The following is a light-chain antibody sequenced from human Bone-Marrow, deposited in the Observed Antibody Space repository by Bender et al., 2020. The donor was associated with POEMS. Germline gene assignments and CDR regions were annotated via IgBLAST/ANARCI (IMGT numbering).Light chain of an antibody. Sequence: SYVLTQAPSVSVAPGQTARMTCGGNNIETKSVHWYQQKPGQAPVLVVYDDSDRPSGIPERFSGSNSVNTATLTISKVEAGDEADYYCQVWDTSGDFVLFGGGTKLTVL. J-gene: IGLJ2*01. CDR2: DDS. CDR3: QVWDTSGDFVL. CDR1: NIETKS. V-gene: IGLV3-21*02.